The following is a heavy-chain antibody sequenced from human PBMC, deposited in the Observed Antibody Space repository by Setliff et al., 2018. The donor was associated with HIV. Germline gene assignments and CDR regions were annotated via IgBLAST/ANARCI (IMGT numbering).Heavy chain of an antibody. CDR3: AKDGVGATFYYYYYYMDV. CDR1: GFTFSSYA. CDR2: ISGSGGST. J-gene: IGHJ6*03. V-gene: IGHV3-23*01. Sequence: GGSLRLSCAASGFTFSSYAMSWVRQAPGKGLEWVSVISGSGGSTYYADSVKGRFTISRDNSKNTLYLQLNSLRAEDTAVYYRAKDGVGATFYYYYYYMDVWGKGTTVTVSS. D-gene: IGHD1-26*01.